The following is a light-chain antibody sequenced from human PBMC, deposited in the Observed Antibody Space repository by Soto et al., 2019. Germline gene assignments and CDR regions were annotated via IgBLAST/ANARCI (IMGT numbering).Light chain of an antibody. V-gene: IGLV2-14*01. CDR2: EVS. CDR3: SSYTLRNTLVL. Sequence: QSALTQPASVSGSPGQSITISCTGTSSDIGDYNFVSWYQQHPGKAPRLIIYEVSSRPSGVSYRFSGSKSGNTASLTISGLQAEDEADYYCSSYTLRNTLVLFGGGTKLTVL. J-gene: IGLJ3*02. CDR1: SSDIGDYNF.